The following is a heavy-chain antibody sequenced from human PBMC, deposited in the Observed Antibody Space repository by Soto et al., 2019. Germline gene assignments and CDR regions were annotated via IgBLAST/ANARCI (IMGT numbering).Heavy chain of an antibody. CDR1: GYTFTSYY. CDR2: INPSGGST. J-gene: IGHJ4*02. V-gene: IGHV1-46*01. Sequence: GASVKVSCKASGYTFTSYYMHWVRQAPGQGLEWMGLINPSGGSTSYAQNFQGGVTMTRDTSTSTVYMEVRSLTSEDTAVYYCARAGVRFLEWTPTPGFDFWGQGSMVTVSS. D-gene: IGHD3-3*01. CDR3: ARAGVRFLEWTPTPGFDF.